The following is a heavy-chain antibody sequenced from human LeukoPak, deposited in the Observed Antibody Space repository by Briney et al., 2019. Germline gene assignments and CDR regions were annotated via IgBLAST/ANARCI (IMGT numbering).Heavy chain of an antibody. V-gene: IGHV4-34*01. D-gene: IGHD3-16*02. Sequence: SETLSLTCAVYGESFSGYYWSWIRQPPGKGLEWIGEINHSGSTNYNPSLKSRVTISVDTSKNQFSLKLSSVTAADTAVYYCARERRGSIQPSIWGSYRYSAFDIWGQGTMVTVSS. CDR2: INHSGST. CDR3: ARERRGSIQPSIWGSYRYSAFDI. J-gene: IGHJ3*02. CDR1: GESFSGYY.